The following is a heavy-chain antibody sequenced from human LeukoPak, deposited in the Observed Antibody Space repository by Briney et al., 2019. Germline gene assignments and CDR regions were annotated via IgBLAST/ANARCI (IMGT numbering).Heavy chain of an antibody. CDR1: GDTFNSYA. CDR3: ARDLANWGSSFDY. D-gene: IGHD7-27*01. Sequence: ASVKVSCKASGDTFNSYAISWVRQAPGQGLEWMGRIIPIFATKNYAQKFQGRVTITTDESTSTAYMELSSLRSEDTAVYYCARDLANWGSSFDYWGQGTLVTVSS. CDR2: IIPIFATK. V-gene: IGHV1-69*05. J-gene: IGHJ4*02.